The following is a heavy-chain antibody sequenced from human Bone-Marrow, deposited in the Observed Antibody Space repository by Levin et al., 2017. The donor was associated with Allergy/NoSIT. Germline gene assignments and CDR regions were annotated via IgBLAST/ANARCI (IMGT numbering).Heavy chain of an antibody. CDR3: ARASGDYNSIEGYYFDY. CDR1: GGSISSSSYY. J-gene: IGHJ4*02. Sequence: TSETLSLTCSVSGGSISSSSYYWGWIRQPPGKGLEWIGSIYYSGKTYYNSSLKSRVTISVDTSKNQFSLKLSSVTAADTAVYYCARASGDYNSIEGYYFDYWGQGTLVTVSS. D-gene: IGHD3-22*01. CDR2: IYYSGKT. V-gene: IGHV4-39*01.